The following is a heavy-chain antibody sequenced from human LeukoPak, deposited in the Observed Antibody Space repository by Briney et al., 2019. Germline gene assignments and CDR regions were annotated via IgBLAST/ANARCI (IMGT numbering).Heavy chain of an antibody. Sequence: SEALSLTCTVSGGSINFYYWSWIRQPAGKGLEWIGRIYSTGSTNYSPSLKSRVTMSVDKSKNQFSLNLSSVTAADTAVYYCARGIADPYSFDSWGQGTLVTVSS. D-gene: IGHD6-13*01. CDR3: ARGIADPYSFDS. V-gene: IGHV4-4*07. CDR1: GGSINFYY. J-gene: IGHJ4*02. CDR2: IYSTGST.